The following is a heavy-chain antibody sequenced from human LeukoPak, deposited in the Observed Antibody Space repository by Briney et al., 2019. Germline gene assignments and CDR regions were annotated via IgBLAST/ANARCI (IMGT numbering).Heavy chain of an antibody. J-gene: IGHJ3*02. Sequence: GGSLRLSCAASGFTFSTAWMTWVRQAPGKGLEWVSLIYSGGSTYYADSVKGRFTTSRDNSKNTLYLQMNSLRAEDTAVYYCAKDIVGATSPTDAFDIWGQGTMVTVSS. CDR2: IYSGGST. V-gene: IGHV3-66*01. D-gene: IGHD1-26*01. CDR3: AKDIVGATSPTDAFDI. CDR1: GFTFSTAW.